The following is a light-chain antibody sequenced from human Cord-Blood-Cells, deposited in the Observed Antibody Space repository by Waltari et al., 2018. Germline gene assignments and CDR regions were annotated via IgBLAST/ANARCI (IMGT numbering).Light chain of an antibody. CDR1: KLGDKY. V-gene: IGLV3-1*01. J-gene: IGLJ2*01. Sequence: SYELTQPPSVSVSPGQPASITCSGEKLGDKYACWYQQKPGQSPGLVSYQDSKRPSGVPGRFSGSTAGNTATLTISGTQAMDEDDYYCQAWGSSTVVFGGGTKLTVL. CDR3: QAWGSSTVV. CDR2: QDS.